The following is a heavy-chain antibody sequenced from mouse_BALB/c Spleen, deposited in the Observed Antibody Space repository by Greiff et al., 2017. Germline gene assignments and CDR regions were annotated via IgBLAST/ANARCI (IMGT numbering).Heavy chain of an antibody. V-gene: IGHV5-6*01. Sequence: EVQVVESGGDLVKPGGSLKLSCAASGFTFSSYGMSWVRQTPDKRLEWVATISSGGSYTYYPDSVKGRFTISRDNAKNTLYLQMSSLKSEDTAMYYCARHDYYGSSYGYYAMDYWGQGTSVTVSS. D-gene: IGHD1-1*01. J-gene: IGHJ4*01. CDR2: ISSGGSYT. CDR1: GFTFSSYG. CDR3: ARHDYYGSSYGYYAMDY.